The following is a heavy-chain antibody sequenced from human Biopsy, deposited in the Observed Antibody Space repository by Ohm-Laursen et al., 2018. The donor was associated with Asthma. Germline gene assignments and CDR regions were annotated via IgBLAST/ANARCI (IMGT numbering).Heavy chain of an antibody. J-gene: IGHJ4*01. V-gene: IGHV1-58*01. Sequence: SVKVSCNASGVALSGYTFEWVRQARGLGLEWIAWIVFASGATNYAQNFQDRLTVTRDMSAGSVSMELRGLSSTDTAVYYCATGRTSLQGESLIWGQGTLVSVSS. CDR3: ATGRTSLQGESLI. CDR2: IVFASGAT. CDR1: GVALSGYT. D-gene: IGHD2/OR15-2a*01.